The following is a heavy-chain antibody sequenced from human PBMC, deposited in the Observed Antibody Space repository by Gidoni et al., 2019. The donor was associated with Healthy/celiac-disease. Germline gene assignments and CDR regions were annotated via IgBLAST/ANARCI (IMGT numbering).Heavy chain of an antibody. D-gene: IGHD3-9*01. CDR3: ARVITYYDILTGYFDMYYFDY. Sequence: EVQLVESGGGLVKPGGSLRLSCAASGFTFRSYSMNWVRQAPGKGLEWVSSISSSSSYIYYADSVKGRFTISRDNVKNSLYLQMNSLRAEDTAVYYCARVITYYDILTGYFDMYYFDYWGQGTLVTVSS. CDR1: GFTFRSYS. V-gene: IGHV3-21*01. CDR2: ISSSSSYI. J-gene: IGHJ4*02.